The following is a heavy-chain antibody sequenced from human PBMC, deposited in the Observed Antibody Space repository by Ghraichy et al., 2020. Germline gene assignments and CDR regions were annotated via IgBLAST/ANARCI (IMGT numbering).Heavy chain of an antibody. V-gene: IGHV4-4*09. Sequence: SETLFLTCNVSGGSISNNYWSWIRQPPGRGLEWIGYIYSTGTTNYNPSLKSRVTISLDTSKNQFSLELTSVTAADTAMYYCARRNPYYGGNSNFDHWGQGTQVTVS. CDR2: IYSTGTT. CDR3: ARRNPYYGGNSNFDH. CDR1: GGSISNNY. J-gene: IGHJ4*02. D-gene: IGHD4-23*01.